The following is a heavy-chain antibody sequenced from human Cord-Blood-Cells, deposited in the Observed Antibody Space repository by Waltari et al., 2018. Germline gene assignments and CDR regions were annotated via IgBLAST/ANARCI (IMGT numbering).Heavy chain of an antibody. CDR1: GFTFSGSA. CDR2: IRSKANSYAT. Sequence: EVQLVESGGGLVQPGGSLKLSCAASGFTFSGSAMHWVRQASGKGLGWVGRIRSKANSYATAYAASVKGRFTISRDDSKNTAYLQMNSLKTEDTAVYYCTTLNYAFDIWGQGTMVTVSS. D-gene: IGHD1-1*01. CDR3: TTLNYAFDI. V-gene: IGHV3-73*02. J-gene: IGHJ3*02.